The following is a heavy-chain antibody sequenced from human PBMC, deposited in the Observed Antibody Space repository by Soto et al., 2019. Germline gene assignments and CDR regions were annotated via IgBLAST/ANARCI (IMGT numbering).Heavy chain of an antibody. CDR3: ARHGRYSSTEYYYYGMDV. Sequence: SETLSLTCTVSGGSISSSRYYWGWIRQPPGKGLEWIGSIYYSGSTYYNPSLKSRVTISVDTSKNQFSLKLSSVTAADTAVYYWARHGRYSSTEYYYYGMDVWGQGTTVTVSS. D-gene: IGHD6-13*01. CDR1: GGSISSSRYY. V-gene: IGHV4-39*01. CDR2: IYYSGST. J-gene: IGHJ6*02.